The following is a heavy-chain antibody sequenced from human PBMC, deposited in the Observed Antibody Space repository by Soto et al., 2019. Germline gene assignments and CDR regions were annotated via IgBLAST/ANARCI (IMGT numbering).Heavy chain of an antibody. CDR3: ARDSPIRSTYSGYDAIDS. J-gene: IGHJ4*02. CDR1: GGTFSTST. Sequence: QVQLVQSGAEVKKPGSSVKVSCKASGGTFSTSTFTWVRQAPGQGLEWMGRTIPILDVADYAQDFQGRVTITADKSTSTAYMELTSLTSKDTAVYYCARDSPIRSTYSGYDAIDSWGQGTLVTVSS. V-gene: IGHV1-69*08. D-gene: IGHD5-12*01. CDR2: TIPILDVA.